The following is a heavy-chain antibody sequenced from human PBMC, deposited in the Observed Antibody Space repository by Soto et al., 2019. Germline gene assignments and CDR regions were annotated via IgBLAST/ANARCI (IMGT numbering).Heavy chain of an antibody. CDR3: VSEEKLXWFGELIPYYYCYGMDV. V-gene: IGHV3-35*01. D-gene: IGHD3-10*01. J-gene: IGHJ6*02. Sequence: GGSLRLSCPASGFTLSYYYMSWVRQAPGKGLEWVSGVSWNGSRTHYADSVKGRFITSRDNSRNFLYQQMNSLRPEDMAVYYCVSEEKLXWFGELIPYYYCYGMDVWGQGTTVTVSS. CDR1: GFTLSYYY. CDR2: VSWNGSRT.